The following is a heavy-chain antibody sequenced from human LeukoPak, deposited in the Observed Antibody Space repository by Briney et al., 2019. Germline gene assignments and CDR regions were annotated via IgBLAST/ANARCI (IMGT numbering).Heavy chain of an antibody. Sequence: GGSLRLSCAASGFTFDDYAMHWVRQAPGKGLEWVSGISWNSGSIGYADSVKGRFTISRDNAKNSLYLQMNSLRAEDTALYYCAKPRLGYCSSTSCGGFDYWGQGTLVTVSS. CDR2: ISWNSGSI. J-gene: IGHJ4*02. CDR3: AKPRLGYCSSTSCGGFDY. CDR1: GFTFDDYA. D-gene: IGHD2-2*01. V-gene: IGHV3-9*01.